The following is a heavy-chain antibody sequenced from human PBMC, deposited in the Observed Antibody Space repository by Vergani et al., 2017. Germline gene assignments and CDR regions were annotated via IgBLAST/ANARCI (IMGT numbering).Heavy chain of an antibody. CDR3: ARDHKGYSGHGPYFDY. D-gene: IGHD5-12*01. J-gene: IGHJ4*02. CDR1: GGTFSSYA. CDR2: IIPIFGTA. V-gene: IGHV1-69*13. Sequence: QVQLVQSGAEVKKPGSSVKVSCKASGGTFSSYAISWVRQAPGQGLEWMGRIIPIFGTANYAQKFQGRVTITADESTSTAYMELSSLRSEDTAVYYCARDHKGYSGHGPYFDYWGQGTLVTVSS.